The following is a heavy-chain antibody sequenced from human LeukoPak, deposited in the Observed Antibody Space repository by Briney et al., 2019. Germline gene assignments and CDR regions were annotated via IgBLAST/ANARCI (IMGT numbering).Heavy chain of an antibody. CDR3: ARRGTTNPGRGWSQYSSPRADKNNWFDP. V-gene: IGHV4-39*01. D-gene: IGHD6-6*01. J-gene: IGHJ5*02. Sequence: SETLSLTCTVSGGSISSSSYYWGWIRQPPGKGLEWIGSIYYSGSTYYNPSLKSRVTISVDTSKNQFSLKLSSVTTADTAVYYCARRGTTNPGRGWSQYSSPRADKNNWFDPWGQGTLVTVSS. CDR2: IYYSGST. CDR1: GGSISSSSYY.